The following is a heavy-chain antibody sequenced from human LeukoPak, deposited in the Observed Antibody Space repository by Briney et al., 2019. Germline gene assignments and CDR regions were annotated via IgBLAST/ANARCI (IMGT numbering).Heavy chain of an antibody. J-gene: IGHJ4*02. CDR2: ISYDGSNK. CDR1: GFTFSSYG. V-gene: IGHV3-30*18. D-gene: IGHD4-11*01. CDR3: AKGDYSTGGYFDF. Sequence: GRSLRLSCAASGFTFSSYGMHWVRQAPGKGLEWVAVISYDGSNKYYADSVKGRFTISRDNSKNTLYLQMNSLRAEDTAVYYCAKGDYSTGGYFDFRGQGTLVTVSS.